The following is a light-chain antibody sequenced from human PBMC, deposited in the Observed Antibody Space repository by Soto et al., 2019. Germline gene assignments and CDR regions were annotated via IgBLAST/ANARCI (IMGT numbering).Light chain of an antibody. CDR2: GAS. V-gene: IGKV3-15*01. Sequence: EIVMTQSPATLSVSPGERATLSCRASQSVGGNLAWYQQKPGQAPRLLIYGASTRATGIPARFSGSGSGTAFTLTIRSLQSEDFAVYYCQHYYNWPGYTFGQGTKLEIK. J-gene: IGKJ2*01. CDR1: QSVGGN. CDR3: QHYYNWPGYT.